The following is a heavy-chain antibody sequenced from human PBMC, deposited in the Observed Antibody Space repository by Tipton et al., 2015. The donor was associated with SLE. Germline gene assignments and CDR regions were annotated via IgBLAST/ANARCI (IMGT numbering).Heavy chain of an antibody. Sequence: TLSLTCAVYGGSFSAYYWSWIRQPPGKGLEWIGEINHSGSTNYNPSLKSRVTMSVETSKNQFSLSLSSVTAADTAVYYCARVGHRNSWFVDFWGQGTPVTVSS. CDR1: GGSFSAYY. D-gene: IGHD6-13*01. J-gene: IGHJ4*02. V-gene: IGHV4-34*01. CDR3: ARVGHRNSWFVDF. CDR2: INHSGST.